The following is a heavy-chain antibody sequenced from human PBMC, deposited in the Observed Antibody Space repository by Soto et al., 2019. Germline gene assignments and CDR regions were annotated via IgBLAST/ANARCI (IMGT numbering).Heavy chain of an antibody. CDR2: MNPNSGNT. CDR1: GYTFTSYD. V-gene: IGHV1-8*01. D-gene: IGHD5-12*01. J-gene: IGHJ4*02. CDR3: ARSCGYDYLVDY. Sequence: ASVKVSCKASGYTFTSYDINWVRQATGQGLEWMGWMNPNSGNTGYAQKFQGRVTMTRNTSISTAYMALSSLRSEDTAVYYCARSCGYDYLVDYWRQGALVPVSS.